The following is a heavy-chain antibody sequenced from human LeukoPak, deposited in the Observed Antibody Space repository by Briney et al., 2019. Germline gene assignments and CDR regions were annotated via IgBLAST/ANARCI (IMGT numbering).Heavy chain of an antibody. Sequence: GGSLRLSCAASGFTFSSYAMHWVRQAPGKGLEWVAVISYDGSNRYYADSVKGRFTISRDNSKNTLYLQMNSLRAEDTAVYYCARAITMIVESGFDYWGQGTLVTVSS. V-gene: IGHV3-30-3*01. CDR2: ISYDGSNR. D-gene: IGHD3-22*01. CDR3: ARAITMIVESGFDY. J-gene: IGHJ4*02. CDR1: GFTFSSYA.